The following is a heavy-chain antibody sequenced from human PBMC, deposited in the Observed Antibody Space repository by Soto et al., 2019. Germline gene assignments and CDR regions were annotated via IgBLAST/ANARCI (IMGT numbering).Heavy chain of an antibody. J-gene: IGHJ4*02. CDR3: ARDKIEENEGYSDILTGYLGESDY. CDR2: IIPIFGTA. D-gene: IGHD3-9*01. V-gene: IGHV1-69*13. CDR1: GGTFSSYA. Sequence: SVKVSCKASGGTFSSYAISWVRQAPGQGLEWMGGIIPIFGTANYAQKFQGGVTITADESTSTAYMELSSLRSEDTAVYYCARDKIEENEGYSDILTGYLGESDYWGQGTLVTVSS.